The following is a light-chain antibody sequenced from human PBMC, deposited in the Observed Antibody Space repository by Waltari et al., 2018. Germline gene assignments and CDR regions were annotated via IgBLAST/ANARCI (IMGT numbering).Light chain of an antibody. Sequence: DIQTTQSPSTLSAYVGDRVNITCRASQSISSWLAWYQQKPGKAPKLLIYKASSLESGVPSRFSGSGSGTEFTLTISSLQPDDFATYYCQQYNSYSWTFGQGTKVEIK. CDR2: KAS. CDR3: QQYNSYSWT. V-gene: IGKV1-5*03. CDR1: QSISSW. J-gene: IGKJ1*01.